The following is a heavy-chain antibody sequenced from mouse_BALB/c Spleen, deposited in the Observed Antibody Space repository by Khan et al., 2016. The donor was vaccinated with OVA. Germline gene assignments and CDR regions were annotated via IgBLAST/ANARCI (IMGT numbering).Heavy chain of an antibody. D-gene: IGHD2-13*01. J-gene: IGHJ1*01. Sequence: VQLQESGAELANPGASVKMSCKSSGYTFSVYWLYWLKQRPGPGLEWIGYINPSSGYSDYNQRFKDKATLTADKSSTTAYMQLSSLTSEDSGVYFCARRSFYGDLWYFDVWGAGTTVTVS. V-gene: IGHV1-7*01. CDR2: INPSSGYS. CDR3: ARRSFYGDLWYFDV. CDR1: GYTFSVYW.